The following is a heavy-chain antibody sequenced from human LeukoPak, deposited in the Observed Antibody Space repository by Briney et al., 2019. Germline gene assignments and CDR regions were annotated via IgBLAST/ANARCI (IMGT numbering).Heavy chain of an antibody. CDR2: ISGSGGST. CDR3: AKSSAFGQYYYYNYGLDV. Sequence: GGSLRLSCAASGFTFSSYAMSWVRQAPGKGLEWVSAISGSGGSTYYADSVKGRFTISRDNTKNSLYLQMNSLRAEDTALYYCAKSSAFGQYYYYNYGLDVWGQGTTVAVS. CDR1: GFTFSSYA. V-gene: IGHV3-23*01. D-gene: IGHD3-16*01. J-gene: IGHJ6*02.